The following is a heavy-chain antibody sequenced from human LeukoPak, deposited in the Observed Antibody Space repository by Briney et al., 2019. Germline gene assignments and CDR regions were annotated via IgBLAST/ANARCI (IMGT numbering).Heavy chain of an antibody. V-gene: IGHV1-69*01. CDR2: IIPIFGTA. Sequence: SVKVSCKASGGTFSSYAISWVRQAPGQGLEWMGGIIPIFGTANYAQKFQGRVTITADESTSTAYMELSSLRSEDTAVYYCASGGDSYYDSSGRRTYFDYWGQGTLVTVSS. CDR3: ASGGDSYYDSSGRRTYFDY. CDR1: GGTFSSYA. D-gene: IGHD3-22*01. J-gene: IGHJ4*02.